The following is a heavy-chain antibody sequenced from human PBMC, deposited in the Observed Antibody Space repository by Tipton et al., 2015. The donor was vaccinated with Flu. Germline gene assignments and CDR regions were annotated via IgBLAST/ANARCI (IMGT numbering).Heavy chain of an antibody. Sequence: SLRLSCAASGFNFRRYGIHWVRQAPGQGLEWVAVISPDGSERFHAESVRGRFTISRDNDKNRLFLQMDNLRTEDTAVYYCAKEYGVFEGFDYWGQGTLVTVSS. J-gene: IGHJ4*02. CDR2: ISPDGSER. CDR3: AKEYGVFEGFDY. D-gene: IGHD5/OR15-5a*01. V-gene: IGHV3-30*18. CDR1: GFNFRRYG.